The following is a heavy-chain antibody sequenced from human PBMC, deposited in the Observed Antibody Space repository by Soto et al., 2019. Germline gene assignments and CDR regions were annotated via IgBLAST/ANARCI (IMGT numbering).Heavy chain of an antibody. D-gene: IGHD3-10*01. CDR2: SGST. Sequence: SETLSLTCTVSGGSISSYYWSYSGSTKFNPSLKSRATISIDTSKNQFSLKLSSVTAADTAVYYCAKENMGVWGSGYYYGMDVWGKGTTVTVSS. CDR1: GGSISSYY. V-gene: IGHV4-59*01. CDR3: AKENMGVWGSGYYYGMDV. J-gene: IGHJ6*04.